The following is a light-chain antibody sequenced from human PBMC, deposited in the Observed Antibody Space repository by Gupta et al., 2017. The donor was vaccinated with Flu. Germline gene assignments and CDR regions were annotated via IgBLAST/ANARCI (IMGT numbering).Light chain of an antibody. V-gene: IGKV3-15*01. CDR1: QSVGSN. CDR3: QRYYNWPRT. CDR2: GAF. Sequence: EIVMTQSPATLSASTGERVTLSCRASQSVGSNFALYQQTHGQVPSLLIDGAFYRATGVPARFSGSGSATDFPLTISSLQSEDFAVYYCQRYYNWPRTFGQGTKVDIK. J-gene: IGKJ1*01.